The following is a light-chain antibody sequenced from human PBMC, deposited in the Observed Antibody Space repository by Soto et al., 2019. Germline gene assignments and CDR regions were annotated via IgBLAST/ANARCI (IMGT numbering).Light chain of an antibody. CDR3: QQRSNWPPIT. CDR1: ETVSTN. Sequence: EIVLTQSPGILSLSPGERATLSCRASETVSTNLAWYQQRPVQAPRLLIYDASNRATGIPARFSGSGSGTDFTLTISSLEPEDFAVYYCQQRSNWPPITFGQGTRLEIK. J-gene: IGKJ5*01. V-gene: IGKV3-11*01. CDR2: DAS.